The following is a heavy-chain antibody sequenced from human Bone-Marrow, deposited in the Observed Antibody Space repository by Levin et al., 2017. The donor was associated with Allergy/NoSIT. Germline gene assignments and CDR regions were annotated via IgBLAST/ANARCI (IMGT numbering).Heavy chain of an antibody. CDR2: IKAETDGGTR. CDR1: GFTFSNAW. Sequence: GESLKISCAASGFTFSNAWMNWVRQAPGKGLEWVGRIKAETDGGTRDYAAFVKGRFSISRDDSKTTLYLQMNSLNTEDTAIYYCATRALAASGFDSWGQGTLVTVSS. D-gene: IGHD6-19*01. CDR3: ATRALAASGFDS. V-gene: IGHV3-15*01. J-gene: IGHJ4*02.